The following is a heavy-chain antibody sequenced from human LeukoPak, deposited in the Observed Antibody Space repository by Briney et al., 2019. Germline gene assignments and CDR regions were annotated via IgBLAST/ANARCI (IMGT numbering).Heavy chain of an antibody. CDR1: GGSISSSSYY. J-gene: IGHJ4*03. V-gene: IGHV4-39*01. D-gene: IGHD3-22*01. CDR3: ARHLQDYYDSSALGDYFDY. Sequence: SETLSLTCTVSGGSISSSSYYWVWMRQPPGKGLEWMGSIYYSGSTYYNPSLKSRVTISVDTSKTQFSLKLSSVTVADTAVYYCARHLQDYYDSSALGDYFDYWGQGTLVTVSS. CDR2: IYYSGST.